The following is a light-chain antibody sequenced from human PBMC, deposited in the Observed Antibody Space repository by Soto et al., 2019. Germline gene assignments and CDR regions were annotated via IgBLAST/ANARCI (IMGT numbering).Light chain of an antibody. CDR2: GAS. V-gene: IGKV3-20*01. J-gene: IGKJ1*01. CDR1: QSVSSSY. Sequence: EIVLTQSPGTLSLSPGERATLSCRASQSVSSSYLAWYQQKPGQAPRLLIYGASRRATGIPDRFSVSGSGTDFTLTINRLEPEDFAMYYCQHFDTTPPWTFGQGTKVDIK. CDR3: QHFDTTPPWT.